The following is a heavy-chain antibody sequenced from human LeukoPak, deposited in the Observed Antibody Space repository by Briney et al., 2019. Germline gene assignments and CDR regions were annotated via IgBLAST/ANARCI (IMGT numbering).Heavy chain of an antibody. Sequence: ASVKVSCKASGYTFTGYYMHWVRQAPGQGLEWMGWINPNSGGTNYAQKFQGRVTMTRDTSISTAYMELSSVTAADTAVYYCARWRGYCSGGSCYSYYGMDVWGQGTTVTVSS. CDR3: ARWRGYCSGGSCYSYYGMDV. V-gene: IGHV1-2*02. CDR2: INPNSGGT. CDR1: GYTFTGYY. D-gene: IGHD2-15*01. J-gene: IGHJ6*02.